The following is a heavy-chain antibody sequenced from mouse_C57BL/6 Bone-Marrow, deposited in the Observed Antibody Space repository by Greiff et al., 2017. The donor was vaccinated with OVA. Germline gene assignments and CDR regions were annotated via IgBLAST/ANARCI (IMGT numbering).Heavy chain of an antibody. CDR3: ARTGAYYSNPFAY. J-gene: IGHJ3*01. V-gene: IGHV1-78*01. CDR1: GYTFTDHT. D-gene: IGHD2-5*01. CDR2: IYPRDGST. Sequence: VQLQESDAELVKPGASVKISCKVSGYTFTDHTIHWMKQRPEQGLEWIGYIYPRDGSTKYNEKFKGKATLTADKSSSTAYMHLNSLTSEDSAVYFCARTGAYYSNPFAYWGQGTLVTVSA.